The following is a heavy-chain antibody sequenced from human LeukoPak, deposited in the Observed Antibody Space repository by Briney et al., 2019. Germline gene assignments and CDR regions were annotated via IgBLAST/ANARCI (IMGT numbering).Heavy chain of an antibody. CDR1: GFTFSNYG. CDR2: ISYDGNNK. Sequence: GGSLRLSCAASGFTFSNYGIHCVRQAPGKGLEWVAVISYDGNNKDYTDSVKGRFTISRDNSKNTLYLQMNSLRPEDTAGYYYARAVARFDFWGQGTLVTVSS. J-gene: IGHJ4*02. D-gene: IGHD6-19*01. CDR3: ARAVARFDF. V-gene: IGHV3-30*03.